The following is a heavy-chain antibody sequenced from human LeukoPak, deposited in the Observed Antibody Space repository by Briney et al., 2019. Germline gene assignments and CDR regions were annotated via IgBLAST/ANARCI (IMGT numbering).Heavy chain of an antibody. CDR1: GYIFTAYY. CDR2: INPNSGGT. CDR3: ARDLSGGALGAFDI. V-gene: IGHV1-2*02. J-gene: IGHJ3*02. Sequence: ASVKVSCKASGYIFTAYYIHWLRQAPGQGLEWMGWINPNSGGTSFALNFQGRVPLPRDTSISTVYMEVSRLRSDDTAVYYCARDLSGGALGAFDIWGQGTMVTVSS. D-gene: IGHD2-15*01.